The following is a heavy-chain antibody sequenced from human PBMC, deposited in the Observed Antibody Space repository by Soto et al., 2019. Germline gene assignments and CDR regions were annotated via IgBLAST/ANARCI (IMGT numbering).Heavy chain of an antibody. Sequence: GGSLRLSCAAFGFTFSSYAMTWVRQAPGKGLEWVSSIDSSGSVTYYADSVKGRFTVSRDNSKYTLYLQMNSLRAGDTAVYYCARIDRDSAHSDYWGQGTLVTVSS. CDR2: IDSSGSVT. V-gene: IGHV3-23*05. CDR3: ARIDRDSAHSDY. J-gene: IGHJ4*02. CDR1: GFTFSSYA. D-gene: IGHD2-15*01.